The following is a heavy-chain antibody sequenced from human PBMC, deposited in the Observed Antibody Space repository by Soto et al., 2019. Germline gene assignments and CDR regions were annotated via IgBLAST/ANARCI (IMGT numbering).Heavy chain of an antibody. J-gene: IGHJ3*02. Sequence: QVQLVQSGAEVKKPGSSVKVSCKASGGTFSSYTISWVRQAPGQGLEWMGRIIPILGIANYAQKFQGRVTITADKSTSTAYMELSRLRSEDTGVYYCATGLIAVAGDSAFDIWGQGTMVTVSS. V-gene: IGHV1-69*02. CDR3: ATGLIAVAGDSAFDI. D-gene: IGHD6-19*01. CDR2: IIPILGIA. CDR1: GGTFSSYT.